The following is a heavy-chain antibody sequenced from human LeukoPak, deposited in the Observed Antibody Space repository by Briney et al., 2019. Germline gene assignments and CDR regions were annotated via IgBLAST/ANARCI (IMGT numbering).Heavy chain of an antibody. CDR2: ISNDGTNK. D-gene: IGHD6-19*01. V-gene: IGHV3-30*04. CDR1: GFIFSNYA. J-gene: IGHJ4*02. CDR3: ARAPGGWYAED. Sequence: GGSLRLSCAASGFIFSNYAMNWVRQAPGKGLEWVAVISNDGTNKDYAGSVKGRFTISRDNSKNTLYLQMNSLRTDDTAVYYCARAPGGWYAEDWGQGTLVTVS.